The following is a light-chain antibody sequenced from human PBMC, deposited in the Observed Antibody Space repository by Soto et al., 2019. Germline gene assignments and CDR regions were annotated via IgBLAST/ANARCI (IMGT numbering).Light chain of an antibody. V-gene: IGLV2-11*01. J-gene: IGLJ2*01. CDR2: EVT. Sequence: QSVLTQPRSVSGSPGQSVTISCTGTSSDVGAYNHVSWYQQHPGKAPKLVIYEVTERPSGVPDRFSGSKSGSTASLTISGLQTDDEGDFYCCSFSATSHVVFGGGTKVTVL. CDR1: SSDVGAYNH. CDR3: CSFSATSHVV.